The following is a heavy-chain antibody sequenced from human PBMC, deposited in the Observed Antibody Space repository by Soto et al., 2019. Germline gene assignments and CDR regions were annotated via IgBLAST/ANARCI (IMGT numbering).Heavy chain of an antibody. D-gene: IGHD6-13*01. CDR2: IIPIFGTA. CDR3: ARDLDAAAGTLFGY. J-gene: IGHJ4*02. V-gene: IGHV1-69*13. Sequence: SSLKVSCKASGVTFSSDSISWVRQAPVQGLEWMGGIIPIFGTANYAQKFQGRVTITADESTSTAYMELSSLRSEDTAVYYCARDLDAAAGTLFGYWGQGTLVTVSS. CDR1: GVTFSSDS.